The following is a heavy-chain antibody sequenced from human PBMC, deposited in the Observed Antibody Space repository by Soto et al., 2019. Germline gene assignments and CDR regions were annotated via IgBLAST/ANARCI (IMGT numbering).Heavy chain of an antibody. CDR1: GGSITSSFC. CDR2: IYGTGNT. D-gene: IGHD6-13*01. Sequence: QLQLQESGPGLVKPSKTLSLSCTVSGGSITSSFCWGWIRQPPGKGLEWIGSIYGTGNTYYNPSLKGRVTISADTSKNQFSLNLISVTAADTAMYYCRSSSRYSTDVWGQGATVTVSS. J-gene: IGHJ6*02. CDR3: RSSSRYSTDV. V-gene: IGHV4-39*01.